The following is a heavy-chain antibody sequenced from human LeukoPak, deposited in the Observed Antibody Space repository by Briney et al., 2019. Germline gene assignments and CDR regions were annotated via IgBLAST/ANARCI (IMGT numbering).Heavy chain of an antibody. CDR3: ARPVVTASFDAFDI. J-gene: IGHJ3*02. V-gene: IGHV5-51*01. Sequence: AESLKIFCKGSGYSFTSYWIGWVRQMPGKGLEWMGIIYPGDSDTRYSPSFQGQVTISADKSISTAYLQWSSLKASDTAMYYCARPVVTASFDAFDILGQGTMLTVSS. D-gene: IGHD2-21*02. CDR1: GYSFTSYW. CDR2: IYPGDSDT.